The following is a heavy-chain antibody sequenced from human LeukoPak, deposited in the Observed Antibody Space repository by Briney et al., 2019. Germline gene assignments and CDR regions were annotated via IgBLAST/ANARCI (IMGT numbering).Heavy chain of an antibody. D-gene: IGHD1-1*01. J-gene: IGHJ4*02. CDR3: ARGTQGDLAGWNEPPNLDY. CDR1: GFTFSSYA. CDR2: ISYDGSNK. Sequence: GGSLRLSCAASGFTFSSYAMHWVRQAPGKGLEWVAVISYDGSNKYYADSVKGRFTISRDNSKNTLYLQMNSLRAADTAVYYCARGTQGDLAGWNEPPNLDYWGQGTLVTVSS. V-gene: IGHV3-30-3*01.